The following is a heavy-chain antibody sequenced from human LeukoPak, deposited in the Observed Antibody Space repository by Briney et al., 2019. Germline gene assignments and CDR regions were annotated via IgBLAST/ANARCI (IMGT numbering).Heavy chain of an antibody. CDR3: ARRTTVTTFLSG. Sequence: KPSETLSLTCAVYGGSFSGYYWSWICQPPGKGLEWIGEINHSGSTNYNPSLKSRVTISVDTSKNQFSLKLSSVTAADTAVYYCARRTTVTTFLSGWGQGTLVTVSS. CDR2: INHSGST. V-gene: IGHV4-34*01. J-gene: IGHJ4*02. CDR1: GGSFSGYY. D-gene: IGHD4-11*01.